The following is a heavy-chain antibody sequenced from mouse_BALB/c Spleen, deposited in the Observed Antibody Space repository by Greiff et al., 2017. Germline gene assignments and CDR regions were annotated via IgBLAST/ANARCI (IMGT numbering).Heavy chain of an antibody. Sequence: EVQVVESGGGLVQPGGSLKLSCAASGFTFSSYGMSWVRQTPDKRLELVATINSNGGSTYYPDSVKGRFTISRDNAKNTLYLQMSSLKSEDTAMYYCARGGVVAPFDYWGQGTTLTVSS. CDR3: ARGGVVAPFDY. CDR1: GFTFSSYG. D-gene: IGHD1-1*01. CDR2: INSNGGST. V-gene: IGHV5-6-3*01. J-gene: IGHJ2*01.